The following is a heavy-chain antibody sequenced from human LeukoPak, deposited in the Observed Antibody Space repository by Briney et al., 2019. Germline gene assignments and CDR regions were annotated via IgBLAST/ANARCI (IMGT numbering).Heavy chain of an antibody. D-gene: IGHD5-12*01. CDR3: ARDTFRDGYNGGHDY. Sequence: ASVKVSCKASGYTFTSYGISWVRQAPGQGLEWMGWINPNSGDTNYAQKFQGRVTITADKSTSTAYMELSGLRSEDTAVYYCARDTFRDGYNGGHDYWGQGTLVTVSS. CDR1: GYTFTSYG. V-gene: IGHV1-18*01. CDR2: INPNSGDT. J-gene: IGHJ4*02.